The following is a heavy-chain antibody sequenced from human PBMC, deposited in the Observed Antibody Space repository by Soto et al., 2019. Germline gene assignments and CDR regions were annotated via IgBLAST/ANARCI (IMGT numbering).Heavy chain of an antibody. J-gene: IGHJ4*02. CDR3: ASRDPGTSVDY. D-gene: IGHD1-7*01. CDR2: IYHSGTT. Sequence: SETLSLTCTVSGGSISSGGYSWSWIRQPPGKGLEWIGYIYHSGTTYYNPSLKSRVSLSVGTSKNQFSLKVTSLTAADTAVYYCASRDPGTSVDYWGQGTLVTVSS. V-gene: IGHV4-30-2*01. CDR1: GGSISSGGYS.